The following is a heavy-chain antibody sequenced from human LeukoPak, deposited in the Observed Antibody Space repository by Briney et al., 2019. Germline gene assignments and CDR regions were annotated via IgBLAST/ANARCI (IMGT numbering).Heavy chain of an antibody. CDR3: ARDLIAAAGTVTDY. CDR2: INPGGGST. V-gene: IGHV1-46*01. D-gene: IGHD6-13*01. Sequence: ASVKVSCKASGYTFTSYYMHWVRQAPGQGLEWMGIINPGGGSTSCAQKFQGRVTMTRDMSTSTVYMELSSLRSEDTAVYYCARDLIAAAGTVTDYWGQGTLVTVSS. J-gene: IGHJ4*02. CDR1: GYTFTSYY.